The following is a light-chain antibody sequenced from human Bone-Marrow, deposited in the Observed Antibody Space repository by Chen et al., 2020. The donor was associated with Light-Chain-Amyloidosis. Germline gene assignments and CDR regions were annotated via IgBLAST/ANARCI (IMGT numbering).Light chain of an antibody. CDR2: GAS. J-gene: IGKJ3*01. Sequence: DIQMTQSPSSLSASVGDRVTITCRASQGISNFLAWYQQKSGKSPRLLIYGASTLHSGVPSLFGGSGSGTDFSLTISSLQSEDVATYFCQKYDTAPVTFGPGTKVELK. CDR3: QKYDTAPVT. CDR1: QGISNF. V-gene: IGKV1-27*01.